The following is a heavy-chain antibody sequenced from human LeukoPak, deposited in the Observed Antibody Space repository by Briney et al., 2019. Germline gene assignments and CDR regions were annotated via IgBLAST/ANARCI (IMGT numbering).Heavy chain of an antibody. CDR2: FSGSGGNT. CDR1: GFTFSSYW. V-gene: IGHV3-23*01. Sequence: PGGSLRLSCAASGFTFSSYWMHWVRQAPGKGLEWVSAFSGSGGNTYYADSVKGRFTISRDNSKNTLYLQMNTLSAEDTAVYYCAKTGSSRFDYWGQGTLVTVSS. J-gene: IGHJ4*02. D-gene: IGHD1-26*01. CDR3: AKTGSSRFDY.